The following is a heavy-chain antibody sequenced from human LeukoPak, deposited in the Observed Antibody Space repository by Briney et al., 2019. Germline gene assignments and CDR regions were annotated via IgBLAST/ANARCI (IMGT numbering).Heavy chain of an antibody. D-gene: IGHD3-16*01. J-gene: IGHJ6*02. CDR3: ARDMDKLGDYYGMDV. V-gene: IGHV3-23*01. Sequence: GGSLRLSCVASGFTFSNFAMNWVRQAPGKGLEWVSVVTGDSGTTHYADSVKGRFTISRDNTRNLLFLQMNSLRAEDTAVYYCARDMDKLGDYYGMDVWGQGTTVVVS. CDR1: GFTFSNFA. CDR2: VTGDSGTT.